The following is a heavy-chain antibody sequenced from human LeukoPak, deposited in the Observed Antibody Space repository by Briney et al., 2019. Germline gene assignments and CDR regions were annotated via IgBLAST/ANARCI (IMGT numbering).Heavy chain of an antibody. CDR3: AKASGDYKYNWFDP. CDR2: ISGSGGST. J-gene: IGHJ5*02. V-gene: IGHV3-23*01. Sequence: GGSLRLSCAASGFTFSSYAMSWVRQAPGKGLEWVSAISGSGGSTYYADSVKGRFTISRGNSKNTLYLQMNSLRAEDTAVYYCAKASGDYKYNWFDPWGQGTLVTVSS. CDR1: GFTFSSYA. D-gene: IGHD4-17*01.